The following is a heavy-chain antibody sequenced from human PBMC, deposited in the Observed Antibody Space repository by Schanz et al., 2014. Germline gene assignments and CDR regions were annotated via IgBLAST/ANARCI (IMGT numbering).Heavy chain of an antibody. J-gene: IGHJ4*02. CDR3: AKYGGELGVSFEY. Sequence: EVPLVESGGCLVQPGGSLRLSCAASGFTFSSYWMSWVRQAPGEGLEWVANIKQDGSEKYYVDSVKGRFTISRDNAKNSLYLQMNSLRPEDTAVYYCAKYGGELGVSFEYWGQGTLVTVSS. CDR2: IKQDGSEK. CDR1: GFTFSSYW. V-gene: IGHV3-7*01. D-gene: IGHD7-27*01.